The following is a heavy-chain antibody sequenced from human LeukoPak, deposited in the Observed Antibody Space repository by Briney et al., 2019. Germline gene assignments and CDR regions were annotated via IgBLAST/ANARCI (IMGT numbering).Heavy chain of an antibody. CDR1: GFTFNRYS. V-gene: IGHV3-48*04. CDR3: AREDYYDGSGYPAFDY. J-gene: IGHJ4*02. Sequence: GGSLRLSCAASGFTFNRYSMNWVRQAPGKGLEWVSYISFSATTVKYADSVKGRFTISRDTAKRSLYLQMSSLRVEDTAIYYCAREDYYDGSGYPAFDYWGQGTLVTVSS. D-gene: IGHD3-22*01. CDR2: ISFSATTV.